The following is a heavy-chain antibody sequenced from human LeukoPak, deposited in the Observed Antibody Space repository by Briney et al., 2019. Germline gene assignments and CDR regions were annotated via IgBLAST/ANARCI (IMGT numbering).Heavy chain of an antibody. CDR1: GGSITSSY. CDR3: VRPIRGYSFDYYDY. V-gene: IGHV4-59*01. Sequence: SETLSLTCTVSGGSITSSYWSWIRQPPGKGVGWIGCIYYSGSTNYNPSLKSRVTMSVDTSKNQFSLKLTSVTAADTAVYYCVRPIRGYSFDYYDYWGQGTLVTVSP. CDR2: IYYSGST. J-gene: IGHJ4*02. D-gene: IGHD5-18*01.